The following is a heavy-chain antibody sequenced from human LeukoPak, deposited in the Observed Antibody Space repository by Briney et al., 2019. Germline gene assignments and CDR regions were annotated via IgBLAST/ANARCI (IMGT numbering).Heavy chain of an antibody. CDR1: GFTFSSYW. CDR2: IKQDGSEK. D-gene: IGHD3-10*01. Sequence: PGGSLRPSCAASGFTFSSYWMSWVRQAPGKGLEWVAHIKQDGSEKYYVDSVKGRFTISRDNAKNSLYPQMNSLRAEDTAVYYCVAMVRGVITYYFDYWGQGTLVTVSS. V-gene: IGHV3-7*01. J-gene: IGHJ4*02. CDR3: VAMVRGVITYYFDY.